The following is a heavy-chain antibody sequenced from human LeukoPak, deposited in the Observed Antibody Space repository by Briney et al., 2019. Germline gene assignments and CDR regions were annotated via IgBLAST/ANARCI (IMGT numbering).Heavy chain of an antibody. Sequence: GGSLRLSCAASGFTVSSNYMSWVRQAPGKGLEWVAGITKSETTYYIDSVKGRFTISRDNSKSTVTLQMNSLRAEDTAIYYSARGGYTYGPGLWGQGTLVSVSS. CDR2: ITKSETT. V-gene: IGHV3-53*01. J-gene: IGHJ4*02. CDR1: GFTVSSNY. D-gene: IGHD5-12*01. CDR3: ARGGYTYGPGL.